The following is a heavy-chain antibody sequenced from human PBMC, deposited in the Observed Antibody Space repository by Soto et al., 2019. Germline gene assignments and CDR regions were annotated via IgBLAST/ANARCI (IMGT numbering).Heavy chain of an antibody. CDR3: ARALFYSDSDGYYFEFAY. CDR2: IISNDDK. D-gene: IGHD3-22*01. Sequence: GSGPTLVNPTETLTLTCSVSGFSLTDTRMGVSWIRQAPGKALEWLAHIISNDDKSYSTSLKSRLTISKDTSKSQVVLRMTNMDPVDTGRYYCARALFYSDSDGYYFEFAYWGPGTLVTVSS. V-gene: IGHV2-26*01. J-gene: IGHJ4*02. CDR1: GFSLTDTRMG.